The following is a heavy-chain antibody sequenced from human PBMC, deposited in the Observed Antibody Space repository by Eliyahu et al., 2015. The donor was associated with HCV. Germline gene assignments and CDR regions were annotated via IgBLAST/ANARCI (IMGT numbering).Heavy chain of an antibody. CDR1: GXSIXTYY. CDR2: IHYSGST. CDR3: ASGGGGIAVAGTGGWFDP. D-gene: IGHD6-19*01. V-gene: IGHV4-59*01. J-gene: IGHJ5*02. Sequence: QVQLQESGPGLVKPSETLSLTCTVSGXSIXTYYWXWXRQPPGKGXEWIGFIHYSGSTNSNPSLKGRATISVDTSKNQFSLSLTSVTAADTAVYYCASGGGGIAVAGTGGWFDPWGQGTLVTVSS.